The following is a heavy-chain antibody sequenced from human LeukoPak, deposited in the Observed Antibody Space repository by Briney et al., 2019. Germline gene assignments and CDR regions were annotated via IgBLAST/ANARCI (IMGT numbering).Heavy chain of an antibody. CDR3: AAHYDSSGYRKIDAFDI. V-gene: IGHV4-34*01. Sequence: PSETLSLTCAVYGGSFSGYYWSWIRQPPGKGLEWIGEINHSGSTNYNPSLKSRVTISVDTSKNQFSLKLSSVTAADTAVYYCAAHYDSSGYRKIDAFDIWGQGTMVTVSS. J-gene: IGHJ3*02. CDR2: INHSGST. D-gene: IGHD3-22*01. CDR1: GGSFSGYY.